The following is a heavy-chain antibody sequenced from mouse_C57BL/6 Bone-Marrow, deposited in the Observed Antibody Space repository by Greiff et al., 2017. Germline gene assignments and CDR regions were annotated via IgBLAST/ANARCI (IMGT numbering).Heavy chain of an antibody. CDR2: IYPGSGNT. V-gene: IGHV1-76*01. D-gene: IGHD1-1*01. CDR1: GYTFTDYY. CDR3: AREGVYYGPRNFDV. J-gene: IGHJ1*03. Sequence: VNLVESGAELVRPGASVKLSCKASGYTFTDYYINWVKQRPGQGLEWIARIYPGSGNTYYNEKFKGKATLTAEKSSSTAYMQLSSLTSEDSAVYFCAREGVYYGPRNFDVWGTGTTVTVSS.